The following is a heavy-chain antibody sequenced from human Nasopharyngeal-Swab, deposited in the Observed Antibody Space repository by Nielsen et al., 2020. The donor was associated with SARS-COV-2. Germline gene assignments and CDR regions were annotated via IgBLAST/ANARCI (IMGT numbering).Heavy chain of an antibody. Sequence: SGPTLVKPTETLTLTCTVSGFSLSNARMGVSWIRQPPGKALEWLAHIFSNDEKSYSTSLKSRPTISKDTSKSQVVLTMTNMDPVDTATYYCARMSGNGYSSSGDYWGQGTLVTVSS. CDR2: IFSNDEK. CDR3: ARMSGNGYSSSGDY. CDR1: GFSLSNARMG. D-gene: IGHD6-13*01. J-gene: IGHJ4*02. V-gene: IGHV2-26*01.